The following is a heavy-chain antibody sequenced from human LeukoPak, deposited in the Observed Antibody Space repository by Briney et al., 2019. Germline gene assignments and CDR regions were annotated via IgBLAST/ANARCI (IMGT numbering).Heavy chain of an antibody. CDR2: LYSGSDN. CDR1: GLTVSTTY. J-gene: IGHJ2*01. CDR3: ARVGAGDHFHWYFDL. D-gene: IGHD1-14*01. Sequence: PGGSLRLSCAASGLTVSTTYMNWVRQAPGKGLEWVSILYSGSDNYYGDFVKGRFNISRDNSKNTLSLQMDRLRAEDTAVYYCARVGAGDHFHWYFDLWGRGTLVTVSS. V-gene: IGHV3-53*01.